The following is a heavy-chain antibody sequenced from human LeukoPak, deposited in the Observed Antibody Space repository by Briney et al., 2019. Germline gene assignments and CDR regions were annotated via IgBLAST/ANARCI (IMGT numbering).Heavy chain of an antibody. CDR2: ISSSGSTI. CDR1: GFTFSDYY. J-gene: IGHJ3*02. D-gene: IGHD5-24*01. V-gene: IGHV3-11*04. Sequence: GGSLRLSCAASGFTFSDYYMSWIRQAPGKGLEWVSYISSSGSTIYYADSVKGRFTISRDNAKNSLYLQMNSLRAEDTAVYYCARRMRTRWLQLHAFDIWGQGTMVTVSS. CDR3: ARRMRTRWLQLHAFDI.